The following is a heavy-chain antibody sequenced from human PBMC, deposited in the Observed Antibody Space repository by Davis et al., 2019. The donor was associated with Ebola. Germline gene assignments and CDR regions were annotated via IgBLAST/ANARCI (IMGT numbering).Heavy chain of an antibody. CDR2: IYWDDDK. CDR1: GFPLTTSGMG. J-gene: IGHJ4*02. D-gene: IGHD3-22*01. CDR3: AHHYYDNSSRLFDY. Sequence: SGPTLVKPTQTLTLTCSFSGFPLTTSGMGVGWIRQPPGKALEWLALIYWDDDKRYTSSLRNRLRITRDTSKNRVVLTMTNMDALDTATYFCAHHYYDNSSRLFDYWGQGALVTVSS. V-gene: IGHV2-5*02.